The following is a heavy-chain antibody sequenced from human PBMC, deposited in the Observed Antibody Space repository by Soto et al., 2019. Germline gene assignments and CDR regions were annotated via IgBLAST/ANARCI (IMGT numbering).Heavy chain of an antibody. V-gene: IGHV3-7*01. CDR3: ARDVLEEGYSYDHYYYYGMDV. CDR1: GFTFSSYW. D-gene: IGHD5-18*01. CDR2: IKQDGSEK. J-gene: IGHJ6*02. Sequence: GVSLRLSCAASGFTFSSYWMSWVRQAPGKGLEWVANIKQDGSEKYYVDSVKGRFTISRDNAKNSLYLQMNSLRAEDTAVYYCARDVLEEGYSYDHYYYYGMDVWGQGTTVTVSS.